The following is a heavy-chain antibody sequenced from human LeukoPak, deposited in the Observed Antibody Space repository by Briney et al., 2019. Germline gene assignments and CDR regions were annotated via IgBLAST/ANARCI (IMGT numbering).Heavy chain of an antibody. Sequence: PSETLSLTCTVSGGSISSSSYYWGWIRQPPGKGLEWIGSIYHSGSTNYNPSLKSRVTISVDKSKDQFSLKLSSVTAADTAVYYCATWGIDIWGQGTMVTVSS. CDR1: GGSISSSSYY. D-gene: IGHD7-27*01. CDR2: IYHSGST. V-gene: IGHV4-39*07. CDR3: ATWGIDI. J-gene: IGHJ3*02.